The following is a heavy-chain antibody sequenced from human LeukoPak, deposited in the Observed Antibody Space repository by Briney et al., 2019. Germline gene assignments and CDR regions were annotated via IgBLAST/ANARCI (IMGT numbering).Heavy chain of an antibody. CDR3: ARDFPPSHYSSGWYWSRTGRRRDYYFGY. Sequence: GGSLRLSCAASGFTFSDYYMSWIRQAPGKGLEWVSDISSSGSTIYYADSVKGRFTISRDNAKNSLYLHMNSLRAEDTAVYYCARDFPPSHYSSGWYWSRTGRRRDYYFGYWGQGTLVTVSS. CDR1: GFTFSDYY. CDR2: ISSSGSTI. J-gene: IGHJ4*02. D-gene: IGHD6-19*01. V-gene: IGHV3-11*04.